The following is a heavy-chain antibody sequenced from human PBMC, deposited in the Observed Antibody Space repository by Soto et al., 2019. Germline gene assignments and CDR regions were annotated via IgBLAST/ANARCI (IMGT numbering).Heavy chain of an antibody. V-gene: IGHV4-31*03. CDR2: IYYSGST. CDR3: ARDSITIFGVVHYYYGMDV. Sequence: SETLSLTCTVSGGSISSGGYYWSWIRQHPGKGLEWIGYIYYSGSTYYNPSLKSRVTISVDTSKNQFSLKLSSVTAADTAVYYCARDSITIFGVVHYYYGMDVWGKGTTVTVSS. CDR1: GGSISSGGYY. D-gene: IGHD3-3*01. J-gene: IGHJ6*04.